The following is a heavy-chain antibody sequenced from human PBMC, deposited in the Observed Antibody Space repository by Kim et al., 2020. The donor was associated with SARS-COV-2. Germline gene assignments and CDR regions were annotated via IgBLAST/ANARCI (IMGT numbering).Heavy chain of an antibody. CDR1: GFTFSSSG. CDR3: SKECYGGVEGGSYF. Sequence: GGSLRLSWVASGFTFSSSGRSWVRQAPGKALQWLSVLSVSGGGTYYADSVKGRFTISRDNSKNTLDLQMNCLRAEDTALYFFSKECYGGVEGGSYFWGLG. V-gene: IGHV3-23*01. D-gene: IGHD2-8*02. J-gene: IGHJ4*02. CDR2: LSVSGGGT.